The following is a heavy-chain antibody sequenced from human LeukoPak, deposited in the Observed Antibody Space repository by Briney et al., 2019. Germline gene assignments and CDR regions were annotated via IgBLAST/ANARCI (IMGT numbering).Heavy chain of an antibody. Sequence: PPGGSLRLSCAASGFTFSSYAMSWVRQAPGKGLEWVSAISGSGGSTYYADSVKGRFTISRDNSKDTLYLQMNSLRAEDTAVYYCAKRPSSGTYYFDYWGQGTLVTVSS. CDR1: GFTFSSYA. CDR3: AKRPSSGTYYFDY. CDR2: ISGSGGST. J-gene: IGHJ4*02. V-gene: IGHV3-23*01. D-gene: IGHD3-10*01.